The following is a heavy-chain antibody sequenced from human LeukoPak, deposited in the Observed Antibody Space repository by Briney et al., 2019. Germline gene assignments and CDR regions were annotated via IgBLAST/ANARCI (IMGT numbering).Heavy chain of an antibody. CDR3: ARQPSKLQVAYYDILTGYYPDY. Sequence: PGESLKISCKGSGYSFTSYWIGWVRQMPGKGLEWMGIIYPGDSDTRYSPSFQGQVTISADKSISTAYLQWSSLKASDTAMYYCARQPSKLQVAYYDILTGYYPDYWGQGTLVTVSS. V-gene: IGHV5-51*01. CDR2: IYPGDSDT. CDR1: GYSFTSYW. D-gene: IGHD3-9*01. J-gene: IGHJ4*02.